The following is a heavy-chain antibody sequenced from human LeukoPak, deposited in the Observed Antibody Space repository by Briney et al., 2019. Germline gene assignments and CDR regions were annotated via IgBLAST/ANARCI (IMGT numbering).Heavy chain of an antibody. D-gene: IGHD3-10*01. CDR2: IRYDGSNK. Sequence: PGGSLRLSCAASGFTFSSYAMSWVRQAPGKGLEWVAFIRYDGSNKYYADSVKGRFTISRDNSKNTLYLQMNSLRAEDTAVYYCARDLAFYGSGSRISFSFDYWGQGTLVTVSS. CDR1: GFTFSSYA. CDR3: ARDLAFYGSGSRISFSFDY. J-gene: IGHJ4*02. V-gene: IGHV3-30*02.